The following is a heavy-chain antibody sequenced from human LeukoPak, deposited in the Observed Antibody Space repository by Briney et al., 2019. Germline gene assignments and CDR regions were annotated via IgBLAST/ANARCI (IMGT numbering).Heavy chain of an antibody. V-gene: IGHV4-30-4*08. CDR2: IYYSGST. J-gene: IGHJ4*02. Sequence: PSETLSLTCTVSGGSISSGDYYWSWIRQPPGKGLEWIGYIYYSGSTYYSPSLKSRVTISVDTSKNQFSLKLSSVTAADTAVYYCARLEAHNNYAFDYWGQGTLVTVSS. D-gene: IGHD5-24*01. CDR1: GGSISSGDYY. CDR3: ARLEAHNNYAFDY.